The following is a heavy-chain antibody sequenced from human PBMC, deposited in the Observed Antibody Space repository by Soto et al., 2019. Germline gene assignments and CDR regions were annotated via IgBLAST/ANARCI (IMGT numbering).Heavy chain of an antibody. Sequence: GGSLRLSCAASGFTVSSNYMNWVRQAPGKGLDWVSVIYSGGSTYYADSVKGRFTISRDNSKNTLYLQMNSLSAEDTAVYYCARAPVGDYAPFDYWGHGTLVTVSS. CDR2: IYSGGST. CDR3: ARAPVGDYAPFDY. J-gene: IGHJ4*01. CDR1: GFTVSSNY. D-gene: IGHD4-17*01. V-gene: IGHV3-66*01.